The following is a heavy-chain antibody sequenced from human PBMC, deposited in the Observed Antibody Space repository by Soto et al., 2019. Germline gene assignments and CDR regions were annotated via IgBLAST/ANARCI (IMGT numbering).Heavy chain of an antibody. CDR3: AHKLRYLDPMDV. CDR2: IYWNDDK. V-gene: IGHV2-5*01. CDR1: GFSLSTGGVA. D-gene: IGHD3-9*01. J-gene: IGHJ6*02. Sequence: SGPTLVNPTQTLTLTCTFSGFSLSTGGVAVGWIRQPPGKALEWLALIYWNDDKLYSPSLKTRLTVTKDTSKNQVVLTMTNVGTVDTATYYCAHKLRYLDPMDVWGQGTTVTVSS.